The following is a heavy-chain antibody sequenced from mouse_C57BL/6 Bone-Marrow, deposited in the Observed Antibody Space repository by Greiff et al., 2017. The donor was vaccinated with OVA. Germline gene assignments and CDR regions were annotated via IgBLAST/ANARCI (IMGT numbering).Heavy chain of an antibody. Sequence: VQLQQPGAELVMPGASVKLSCKASGYTFTSYWMHWVKQRPGQGLEWIGEVDPSDSYTNYNQKFKGKSTLTVDKSCTAYMQLSSLTSEDSAVYYCARKHYSNYEGFAYWGQGTLVTVSA. CDR2: VDPSDSYT. J-gene: IGHJ3*01. D-gene: IGHD2-5*01. CDR3: ARKHYSNYEGFAY. V-gene: IGHV1-69*01. CDR1: GYTFTSYW.